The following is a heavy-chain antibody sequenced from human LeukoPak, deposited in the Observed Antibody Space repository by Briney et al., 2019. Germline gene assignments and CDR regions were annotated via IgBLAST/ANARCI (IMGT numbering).Heavy chain of an antibody. J-gene: IGHJ4*02. V-gene: IGHV3-30*04. CDR2: TSYEGSNK. CDR1: GFTFSSYA. Sequence: QPGGSLRLSCAVSGFTFSSYAMRWVRQAPGKWLEWVAFTSYEGSNKYYADSVKGRFTISRDNSKNTLYLQMTSLRAEDTAVYYCARDGCDILTGYYICYFDYWGQGTLVTVSS. CDR3: ARDGCDILTGYYICYFDY. D-gene: IGHD3-9*01.